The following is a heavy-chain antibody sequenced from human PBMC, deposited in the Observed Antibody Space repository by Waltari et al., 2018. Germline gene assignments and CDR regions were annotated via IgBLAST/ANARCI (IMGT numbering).Heavy chain of an antibody. CDR1: GYTFTGYY. Sequence: QVQLVQSGAEVKKPGASVKVSCKASGYTFTGYYMHWVRQAPGQGLEWMGWINPNSGGTNYAQKFQGRVTMTRDTSISTAYMELSRLRSDDTAVYYCARDRVTKYYYGSGSYQSYYYYYMDVWGKGTTVTVSS. CDR2: INPNSGGT. V-gene: IGHV1-2*02. D-gene: IGHD3-10*01. J-gene: IGHJ6*03. CDR3: ARDRVTKYYYGSGSYQSYYYYYMDV.